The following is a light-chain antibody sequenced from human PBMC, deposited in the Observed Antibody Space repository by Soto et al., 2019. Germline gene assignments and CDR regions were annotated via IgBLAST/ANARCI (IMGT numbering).Light chain of an antibody. CDR3: QQYLSLPVT. Sequence: EVVLTQSPGTLSLSPGERATLSCRASQTVTSNYLAWYQQKPGQAPRLLIYGASSRATDLPHRFSGSGSGTDFTLTISRLEHEDFALYYCQQYLSLPVTFGQGTKLEIK. CDR2: GAS. CDR1: QTVTSNY. V-gene: IGKV3-20*01. J-gene: IGKJ2*01.